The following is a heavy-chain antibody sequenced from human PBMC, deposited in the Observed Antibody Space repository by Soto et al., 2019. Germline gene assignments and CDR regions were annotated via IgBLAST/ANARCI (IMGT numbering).Heavy chain of an antibody. D-gene: IGHD3-3*01. CDR1: GFTFSDHY. Sequence: EVQLVESGGGLVQPGGSLRLSCAVSGFTFSDHYMDWVRQAPGQGLEWVARSRNKVKSYSTGYAASVKGRFTVSRDDSKSLLYLQMNSLTTEDTAVYHCARRNDFWSGGDMDVWGQGTTVTVSS. CDR3: ARRNDFWSGGDMDV. CDR2: SRNKVKSYST. J-gene: IGHJ6*02. V-gene: IGHV3-72*01.